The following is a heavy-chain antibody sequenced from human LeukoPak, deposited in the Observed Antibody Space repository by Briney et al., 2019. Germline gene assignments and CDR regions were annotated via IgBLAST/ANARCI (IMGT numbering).Heavy chain of an antibody. CDR2: ISGSGGST. V-gene: IGHV3-23*01. CDR1: GFTFSSYA. CDR3: AKQGVGATTYFDY. J-gene: IGHJ4*02. Sequence: GGSLRLSCAASGFTFSSYAMHWVRQAPGKGLEWVSAISGSGGSTYYADSVKGRFTISRDNSKNTLYLQMNSLRAEDTAVYYCAKQGVGATTYFDYWGQGTLVTVSS. D-gene: IGHD1-26*01.